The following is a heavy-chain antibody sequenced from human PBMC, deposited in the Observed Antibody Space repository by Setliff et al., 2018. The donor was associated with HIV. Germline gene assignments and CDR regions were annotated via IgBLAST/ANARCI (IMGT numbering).Heavy chain of an antibody. CDR3: ARPHSTIYYYDAFDI. CDR1: GGSIISSNFY. Sequence: PSETLSLTCTVSGGSIISSNFYWGWIRQPPGKGPEDIGSIDYNGDSRYNPSLKSRVTISVDTSKNQFSLKLSSVTAADTAVYYCARPHSTIYYYDAFDIWGQGTMVTVSS. D-gene: IGHD3-22*01. V-gene: IGHV4-39*01. J-gene: IGHJ3*02. CDR2: IDYNGDS.